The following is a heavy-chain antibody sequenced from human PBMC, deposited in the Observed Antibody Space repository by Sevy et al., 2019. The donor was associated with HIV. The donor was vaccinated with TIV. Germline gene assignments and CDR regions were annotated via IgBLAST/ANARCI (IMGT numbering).Heavy chain of an antibody. V-gene: IGHV3-33*01. CDR1: GFTFRSFS. J-gene: IGHJ5*01. D-gene: IGHD1-1*01. CDR3: ARDSARVIVPTAGFDS. Sequence: GGSLRLSCSASGFTFRSFSMHWVRQAPGKGLEWVAAIWYDGRTKQYADSVKGRFTISRDNSKSMLNLEMNSLRAEETVLYFCARDSARVIVPTAGFDSWGQGTVVTVSS. CDR2: IWYDGRTK.